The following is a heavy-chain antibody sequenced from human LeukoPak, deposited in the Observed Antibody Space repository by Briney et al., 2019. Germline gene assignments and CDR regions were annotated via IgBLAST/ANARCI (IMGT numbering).Heavy chain of an antibody. V-gene: IGHV4-61*02. CDR3: VRRGYSYGS. Sequence: SETLSLTCTVSGGSISSGSYYWSWIRQPAGKGLEWIGRIYTSGSTNYNPSLKSRVTISVDTSKNQFSLKLSSVTAADTAVYYCVRRGYSYGSWGQGTLVTVSS. CDR1: GGSISSGSYY. D-gene: IGHD5-18*01. J-gene: IGHJ5*02. CDR2: IYTSGST.